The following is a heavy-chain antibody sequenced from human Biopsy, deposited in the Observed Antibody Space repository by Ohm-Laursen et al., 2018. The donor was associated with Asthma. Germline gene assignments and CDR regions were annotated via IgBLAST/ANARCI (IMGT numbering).Heavy chain of an antibody. V-gene: IGHV1-69*01. CDR2: LIPVLGTP. CDR3: ARGYSGSDRIVYYYSGLEV. D-gene: IGHD5-12*01. Sequence: SSVKVSCKASGDSFSNYAISWVRQAPGQGLGWMGGLIPVLGTPDHAQMFEGRVTITADESTSTAYMELSSLSSEDTAVYYCARGYSGSDRIVYYYSGLEVWGQGTTVAVSS. CDR1: GDSFSNYA. J-gene: IGHJ6*02.